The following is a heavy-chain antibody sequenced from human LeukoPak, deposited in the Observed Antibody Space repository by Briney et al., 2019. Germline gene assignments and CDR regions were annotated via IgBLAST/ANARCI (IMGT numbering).Heavy chain of an antibody. D-gene: IGHD3-10*01. CDR2: IRGKAYGGTT. Sequence: GGSLRLSCTTSGFTFGDYAMTWVRQAPGKGLEWVGFIRGKAYGGTTDYAASLRGRVSISRDDSKSVAYLQMNSLKNEDTAIYYCSARRLQEVIHDFWGRGTLVTVSP. V-gene: IGHV3-49*04. CDR1: GFTFGDYA. CDR3: SARRLQEVIHDF. J-gene: IGHJ4*02.